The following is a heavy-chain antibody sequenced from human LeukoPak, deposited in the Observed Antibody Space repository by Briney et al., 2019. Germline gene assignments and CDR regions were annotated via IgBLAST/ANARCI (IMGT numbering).Heavy chain of an antibody. CDR3: ARHAPYSSSWYSRYNWFDP. CDR1: GGSFSGYY. J-gene: IGHJ5*02. V-gene: IGHV4-34*01. Sequence: SETLSLTCAVYGGSFSGYYWSWLRQPPGKGLEWIGEINHSGSTNYNPSLKSRVTISVDTSKNQFSLKLSSVTAADTAVYYCARHAPYSSSWYSRYNWFDPWGQGTLVTVSS. D-gene: IGHD6-13*01. CDR2: INHSGST.